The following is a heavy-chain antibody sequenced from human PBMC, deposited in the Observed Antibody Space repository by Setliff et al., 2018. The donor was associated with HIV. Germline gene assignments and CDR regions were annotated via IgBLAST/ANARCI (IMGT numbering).Heavy chain of an antibody. Sequence: PSETLSLTCTVSGGSISSGSYYWSWIRQPAGKGLEWIGHIYTSGSTNYNPSLRSRVTISVDTSKNQFSLKLSSVTAADTAVYYCARDRLYCSGYYEGRGGMDVWGQGTTVTVSS. J-gene: IGHJ6*02. V-gene: IGHV4-61*09. D-gene: IGHD3-3*01. CDR2: IYTSGST. CDR1: GGSISSGSYY. CDR3: ARDRLYCSGYYEGRGGMDV.